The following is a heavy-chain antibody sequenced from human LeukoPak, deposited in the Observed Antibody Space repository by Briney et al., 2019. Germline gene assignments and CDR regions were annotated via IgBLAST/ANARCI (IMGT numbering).Heavy chain of an antibody. Sequence: GGSLRLSCTASGFTFGGYAMTWVRQAPGKGLEWVSSISGGSEDSYYADSVKGRFTISRDNSRSTLYLQMNSLRAEDTAVYYCARANSSSWFDYWGQGTLVTVSS. CDR1: GFTFGGYA. D-gene: IGHD6-13*01. V-gene: IGHV3-23*01. CDR3: ARANSSSWFDY. J-gene: IGHJ4*02. CDR2: ISGGSEDS.